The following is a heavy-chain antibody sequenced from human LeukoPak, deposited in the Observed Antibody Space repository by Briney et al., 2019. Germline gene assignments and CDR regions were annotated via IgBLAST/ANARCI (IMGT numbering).Heavy chain of an antibody. CDR2: INHSGST. V-gene: IGHV4-34*01. Sequence: SETLSLTCAVYGGSFSGYYWSWIRQPPGKGLEGIGEINHSGSTNYNPSLKSRVTISVDTSKNQFSLKLSSVTAADTAVYYCARGRITMVRGLASWFDPWGQGTLVTVSS. D-gene: IGHD3-10*01. CDR1: GGSFSGYY. J-gene: IGHJ5*02. CDR3: ARGRITMVRGLASWFDP.